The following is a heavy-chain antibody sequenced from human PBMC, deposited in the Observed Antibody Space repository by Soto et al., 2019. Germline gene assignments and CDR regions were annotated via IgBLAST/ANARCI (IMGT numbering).Heavy chain of an antibody. CDR1: GFTFSSYW. CDR3: ATVPVGTYGVLNY. D-gene: IGHD2-8*01. V-gene: IGHV3-74*01. CDR2: INPGGSIT. Sequence: EEQLVESGGGLVQPGGSLRLSCAASGFTFSSYWMHWVRQAPGKGLVWVSRINPGGSITTYADSVKGRFTISRDNAKNTLYLQMNSLRGDDTAVYYCATVPVGTYGVLNYWGQGALVTVSS. J-gene: IGHJ4*02.